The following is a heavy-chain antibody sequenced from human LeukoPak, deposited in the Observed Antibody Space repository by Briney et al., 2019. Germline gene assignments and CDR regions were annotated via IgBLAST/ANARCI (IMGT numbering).Heavy chain of an antibody. CDR1: GGSISSGSISSYY. Sequence: NPSETLSLTCTVSGGSISSGSISSYYWSWVRQPAGKGLEWIGRIYTSGTTNYNPSLKSRVTMSVDTSKNQFSLKLNSVTAADTAVYYCARWAPSDYWGQGTLVPVSS. CDR3: ARWAPSDY. CDR2: IYTSGTT. J-gene: IGHJ4*02. V-gene: IGHV4-61*02.